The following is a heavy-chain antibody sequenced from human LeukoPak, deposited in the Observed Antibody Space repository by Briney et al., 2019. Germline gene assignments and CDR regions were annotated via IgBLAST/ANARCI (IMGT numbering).Heavy chain of an antibody. Sequence: GASVKVSCKASGYTFTSYYMHWVRQAPGQGLEWMGWINPYSGSTNYVPKFQGRVTMTRDTSVSTAYMELDRLRSDDMAMYYCARFLLKKSFDYWGQGTLVTVSS. CDR2: INPYSGST. CDR1: GYTFTSYY. D-gene: IGHD2/OR15-2a*01. CDR3: ARFLLKKSFDY. V-gene: IGHV1-2*02. J-gene: IGHJ4*02.